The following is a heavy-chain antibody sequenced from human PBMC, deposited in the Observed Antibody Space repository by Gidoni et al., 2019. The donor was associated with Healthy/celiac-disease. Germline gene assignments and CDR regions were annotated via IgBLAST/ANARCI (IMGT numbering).Heavy chain of an antibody. V-gene: IGHV4-39*01. CDR3: ARHGSGVFDY. Sequence: QLQLQESGPGLVKPSETLSLTCTVAGGSISSSSYYWGWIRQPPGKGLEWIGSIYYSVRTYYNPSLKSRVTISVDTSKNQFSLKLSSVTAADTAVYYCARHGSGVFDYWGQGTLVTVSS. CDR2: IYYSVRT. D-gene: IGHD3-10*01. CDR1: GGSISSSSYY. J-gene: IGHJ4*02.